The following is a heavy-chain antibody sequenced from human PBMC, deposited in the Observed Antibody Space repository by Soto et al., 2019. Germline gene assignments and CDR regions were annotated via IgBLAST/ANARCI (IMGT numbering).Heavy chain of an antibody. Sequence: GESLKISCKGSGYSITSYWIGRVRQMPGKGLEWMGIIYPGDSDTRYSPSFQGQVTISADKSISTAYLQWSSLKASDTAMYYCATLRTYYDFWSGYYLAPPYYFDYWGQGTLVTVSS. CDR2: IYPGDSDT. CDR1: GYSITSYW. D-gene: IGHD3-3*01. J-gene: IGHJ4*02. CDR3: ATLRTYYDFWSGYYLAPPYYFDY. V-gene: IGHV5-51*01.